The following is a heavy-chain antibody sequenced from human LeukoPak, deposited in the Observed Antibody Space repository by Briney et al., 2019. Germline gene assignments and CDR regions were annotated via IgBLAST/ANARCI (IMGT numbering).Heavy chain of an antibody. CDR2: ITSSGSTK. CDR1: GFTFSDYY. J-gene: IGHJ4*02. V-gene: IGHV3-11*01. Sequence: GGSLRLSCAASGFTFSDYYMSWTRQAPGKGLEWVSYITSSGSTKYYADSVKGRFTISRDNAKNSLYLQMNSLRVEDTAVYYCARDSDGCPGCVWGQGTLVTVSS. D-gene: IGHD5-24*01. CDR3: ARDSDGCPGCV.